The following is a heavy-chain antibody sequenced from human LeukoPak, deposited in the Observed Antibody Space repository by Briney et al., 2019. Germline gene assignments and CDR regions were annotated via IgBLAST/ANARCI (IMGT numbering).Heavy chain of an antibody. Sequence: SSVNVSCKSSGGIYSRYAISWVRQAAGQRLEWMGGIIPIFGTAKYAQKFHARVTVTPDESTITAYMELSSLRSEDTAVYYCAIWVVPAASSHFDTWGQGTMVTVSS. CDR1: GGIYSRYA. V-gene: IGHV1-69*01. CDR3: AIWVVPAASSHFDT. D-gene: IGHD2-2*01. CDR2: IIPIFGTA. J-gene: IGHJ3*02.